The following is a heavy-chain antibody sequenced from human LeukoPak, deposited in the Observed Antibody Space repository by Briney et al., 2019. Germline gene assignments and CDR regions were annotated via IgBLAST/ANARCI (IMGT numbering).Heavy chain of an antibody. CDR3: ARLATRDGYNLP. J-gene: IGHJ5*02. Sequence: ASVKVSCKASGGTFSSYAISWVRQAPGQGLEWMGRIIPILGIANYAQKFQGRVTITADKSTSTAYMELSSLRSEDTAVYYCARLATRDGYNLPWGQGTLVTVSS. D-gene: IGHD5-12*01. CDR1: GGTFSSYA. V-gene: IGHV1-69*04. CDR2: IIPILGIA.